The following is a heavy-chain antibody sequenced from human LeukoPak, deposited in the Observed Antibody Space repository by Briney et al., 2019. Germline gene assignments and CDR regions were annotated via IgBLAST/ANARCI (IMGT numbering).Heavy chain of an antibody. V-gene: IGHV4-34*01. CDR3: ARESNYYGSGTGWFDP. J-gene: IGHJ5*02. CDR1: GGSCSGYY. D-gene: IGHD3-10*01. CDR2: INHSGSA. Sequence: PSETLSLTCAVYGGSCSGYYWSWIRQPPGKGLEWIGEINHSGSAYYNPSLKSRVTISVDTSKNQFSLKLSSVTAADTAVYYCARESNYYGSGTGWFDPWGQGTLVTVSS.